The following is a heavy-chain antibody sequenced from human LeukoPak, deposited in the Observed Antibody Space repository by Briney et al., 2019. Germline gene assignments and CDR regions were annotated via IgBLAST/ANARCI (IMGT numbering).Heavy chain of an antibody. CDR2: ISWNSGSI. CDR3: AKDNFSPDIRDGYNPFDY. V-gene: IGHV3-9*01. D-gene: IGHD5-24*01. CDR1: GFTFDDYA. J-gene: IGHJ4*02. Sequence: PGGSLRLSCAASGFTFDDYAMHWVRQAPGKGLEWVSGISWNSGSIGYADSVKGRFTISRDNAKNSLYLQMNSLRAEDTALYYCAKDNFSPDIRDGYNPFDYWGQGTLVTVSS.